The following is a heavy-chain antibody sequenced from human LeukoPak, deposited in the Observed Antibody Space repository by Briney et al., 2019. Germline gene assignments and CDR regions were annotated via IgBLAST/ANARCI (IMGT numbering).Heavy chain of an antibody. CDR1: GYTFTTYW. V-gene: IGHV5-51*01. J-gene: IGHJ6*02. Sequence: GESLSISCQGSGYTFTTYWIGWVRQMPGEGLEWMGIIYPGDSDTTYSPSFQGQVTFSADKSISTAYLQWRSLKASDTAMYYCARNSHSNGMDVWGQGTTVTVSS. D-gene: IGHD2-15*01. CDR3: ARNSHSNGMDV. CDR2: IYPGDSDT.